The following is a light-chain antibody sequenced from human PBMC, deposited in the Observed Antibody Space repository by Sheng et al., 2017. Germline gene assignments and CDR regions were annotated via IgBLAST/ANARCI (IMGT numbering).Light chain of an antibody. CDR3: QQRSSWPPYS. CDR2: DAS. Sequence: EIVLTQSPATLSLSPGDSAALSCRASQSVGNFLAWYQQKPGRAPRLLIYDASITATGIPDRFSGSGSGTDFTLTISSLEPEDFAVYYCQQRSSWPPYSFGLGTKLEIK. CDR1: QSVGNF. V-gene: IGKV3-11*01. J-gene: IGKJ2*03.